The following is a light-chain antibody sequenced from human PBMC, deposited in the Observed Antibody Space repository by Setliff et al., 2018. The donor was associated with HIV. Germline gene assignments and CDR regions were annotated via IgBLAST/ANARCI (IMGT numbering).Light chain of an antibody. Sequence: QSALTQPASVSGSPGQSITISCTVTSSDIGTYNLVSWYQQHPGKAPKVIIYEVNKRPSGVSNRFSASKSGNTASLTISGLQAEDEAEYYCCPYAGASIQYIFGVGTKGTVL. CDR2: EVN. V-gene: IGLV2-23*02. J-gene: IGLJ1*01. CDR3: CPYAGASIQYI. CDR1: SSDIGTYNL.